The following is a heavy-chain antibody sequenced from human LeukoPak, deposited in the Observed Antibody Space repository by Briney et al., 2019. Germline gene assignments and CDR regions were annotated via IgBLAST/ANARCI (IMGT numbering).Heavy chain of an antibody. CDR3: XXDLXXXTFFDY. D-gene: IGHD3-9*01. CDR2: IKQDGSEK. V-gene: IGHV3-7*01. Sequence: GGSLRLSCAASGFTFSSYWMSWVRQAPGKGLEWMANIKQDGSEKYYVDSVKGRFTISRDNAKNSLYLQMNSLRAEDTAVYYCXXDLXXXTFFDYWGQGTLVTVSX. J-gene: IGHJ4*02. CDR1: GFTFSSYW.